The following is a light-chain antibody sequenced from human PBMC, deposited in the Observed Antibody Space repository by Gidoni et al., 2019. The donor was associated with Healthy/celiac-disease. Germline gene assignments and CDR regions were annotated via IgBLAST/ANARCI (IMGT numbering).Light chain of an antibody. CDR1: QKINWW. Sequence: DIQMTPSPSTLSASVGDRVTITCRASQKINWWLAWYQQKPGKVPKLLIYKASNLEGGVPSGFSGSGSGTEFTLTISSLQPDDFATYYCQQYNSSPYTFXQXTKLXIK. CDR2: KAS. J-gene: IGKJ2*01. CDR3: QQYNSSPYT. V-gene: IGKV1-5*03.